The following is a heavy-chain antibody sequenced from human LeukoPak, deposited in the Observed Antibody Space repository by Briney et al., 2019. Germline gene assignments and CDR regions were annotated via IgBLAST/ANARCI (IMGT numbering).Heavy chain of an antibody. CDR2: INHSGST. J-gene: IGHJ4*02. CDR3: ARGPRGIAVAGTDDY. Sequence: SETLSLTCAVYGGSFSGYYWSWIRQPPGKGLEWIGEINHSGSTNYNPSLRSRVTISVDTSKNQFSLKLSSVTAADTAVYYCARGPRGIAVAGTDDYWGQGTLVTVSS. CDR1: GGSFSGYY. V-gene: IGHV4-34*01. D-gene: IGHD6-19*01.